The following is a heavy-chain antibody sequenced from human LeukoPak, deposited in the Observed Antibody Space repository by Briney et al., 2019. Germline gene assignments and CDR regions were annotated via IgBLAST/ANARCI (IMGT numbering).Heavy chain of an antibody. CDR2: ISHEGNQT. D-gene: IGHD6-19*01. Sequence: GGSLRLSCVASGFAFSKYAMHWVRQAPGKGLEWVAVISHEGNQTYYADSVRGRFTISRDNSKNMVYLQMNSLRAEDTAVYYCARTREQWQVLDYWGQGTLVTVSS. CDR3: ARTREQWQVLDY. J-gene: IGHJ4*02. V-gene: IGHV3-30*03. CDR1: GFAFSKYA.